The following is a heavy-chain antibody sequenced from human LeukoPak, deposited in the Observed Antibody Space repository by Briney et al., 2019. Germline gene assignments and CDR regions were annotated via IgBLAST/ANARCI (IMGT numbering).Heavy chain of an antibody. D-gene: IGHD3-3*01. V-gene: IGHV3-9*01. CDR2: FSWNGDAI. CDR3: AKDIGVRKYYYYYYMDV. CDR1: VYTFYDYA. Sequence: GGPLRLSCAPSVYTFYDYAFLWLPKSPGKRVEWVSGFSWNGDAIGYADSVKGRFTISRDNAKNSLFLQMNSLRPEDTAVYYCAKDIGVRKYYYYYYMDVWGKGTTVTVSS. J-gene: IGHJ6*03.